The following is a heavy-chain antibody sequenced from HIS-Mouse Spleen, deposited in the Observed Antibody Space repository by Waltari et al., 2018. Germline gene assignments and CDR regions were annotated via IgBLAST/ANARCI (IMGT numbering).Heavy chain of an antibody. CDR1: GFTFSSYG. D-gene: IGHD7-27*01. J-gene: IGHJ2*01. Sequence: EVQLVESGGGLVQPGGSLRLSCAASGFTFSSYGVSWVRQAPGKGLEWVANIKQDGSEKYYVDSVKGRFTISRDNAKNSLYLQMNSLRAEDTAVYYCARNLNWGDRYWYFDLWGRGTLVTVSS. CDR3: ARNLNWGDRYWYFDL. V-gene: IGHV3-7*01. CDR2: IKQDGSEK.